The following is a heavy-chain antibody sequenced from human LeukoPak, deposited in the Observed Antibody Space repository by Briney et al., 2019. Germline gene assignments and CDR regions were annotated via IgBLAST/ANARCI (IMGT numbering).Heavy chain of an antibody. D-gene: IGHD3-22*01. J-gene: IGHJ4*02. CDR2: MYISGGT. CDR1: GGSIGSYY. Sequence: PSETLSLTCTVSGGSIGSYYWSWIRQPAGKGLEWIGRMYISGGTVYNPSLKSRVTMSVDTSKNQFSLKLSSVTAADTAVYYCARGVFYYDTSGRGYYFDYWGQGTLVTVCS. CDR3: ARGVFYYDTSGRGYYFDY. V-gene: IGHV4-4*07.